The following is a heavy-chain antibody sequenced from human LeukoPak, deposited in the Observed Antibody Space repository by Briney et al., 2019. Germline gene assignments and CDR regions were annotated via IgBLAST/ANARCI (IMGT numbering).Heavy chain of an antibody. CDR3: ARADSSGYADDY. Sequence: SGTLSLTCAVSGGSISSSHWWSWVRQPPGKGLEWIGEIYHSGGTNYNPSLKSRVTISVDTSKNQFSLNLTSVTAADTAVYYCARADSSGYADDYWGQGILVTVSS. CDR1: GGSISSSHW. D-gene: IGHD3-22*01. CDR2: IYHSGGT. V-gene: IGHV4-4*02. J-gene: IGHJ4*02.